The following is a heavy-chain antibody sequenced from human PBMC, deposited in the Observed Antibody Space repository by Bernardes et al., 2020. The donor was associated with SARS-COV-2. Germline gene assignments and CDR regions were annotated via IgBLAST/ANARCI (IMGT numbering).Heavy chain of an antibody. Sequence: GGSLRLSCAASGFTFSSYAMSWVRQAPGKGLEWVSAISGSGGSTNYADSVKGRFTISRDNSKNTLYLQMNSLRAEDTAVYYCAKDSTPPSYCGGDCYGAFDIWGQGTMVTVSS. CDR1: GFTFSSYA. CDR2: ISGSGGST. J-gene: IGHJ3*02. CDR3: AKDSTPPSYCGGDCYGAFDI. V-gene: IGHV3-23*01. D-gene: IGHD2-21*02.